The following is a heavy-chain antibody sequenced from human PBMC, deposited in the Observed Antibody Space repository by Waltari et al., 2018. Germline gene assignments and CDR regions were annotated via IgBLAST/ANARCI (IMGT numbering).Heavy chain of an antibody. Sequence: DVQLAESGGGLVHPGGSLRISCSASGFTVPSPHVGWVRQSPGKGLEWVSVMYPPGSSYNADAVEGRFSISRDISQNTVHLQMNNLRLEDTAIYYCARARDEHTAMVFFDLWGQGTVVTVSS. CDR1: GFTVPSPH. CDR3: ARARDEHTAMVFFDL. CDR2: MYPPGSS. J-gene: IGHJ4*02. V-gene: IGHV3-66*02. D-gene: IGHD5-18*01.